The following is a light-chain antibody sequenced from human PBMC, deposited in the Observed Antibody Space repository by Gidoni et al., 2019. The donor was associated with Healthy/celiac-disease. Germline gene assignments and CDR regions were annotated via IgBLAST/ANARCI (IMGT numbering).Light chain of an antibody. J-gene: IGLJ2*01. V-gene: IGLV3-19*01. CDR3: SSRDSSGNHRVV. Sequence: SSELTQDPAVSVALGQTVRITCQGDSLRSYYASWYQQKPGQAPVLVIYGKTNRPSGIPDQFSGSSSGNTASLTITGAQAEDEADYYCSSRDSSGNHRVVFGGGTKLTVL. CDR2: GKT. CDR1: SLRSYY.